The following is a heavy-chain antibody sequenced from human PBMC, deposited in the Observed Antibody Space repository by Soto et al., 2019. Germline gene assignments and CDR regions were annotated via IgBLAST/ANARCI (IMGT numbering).Heavy chain of an antibody. V-gene: IGHV3-30-3*01. Sequence: GGSLRLSCEGSGFTFSRHALHWVRQAPGKGLEWVAVVSKDGSVKYWIESVKGRFTLSRDNSKNTVYLEMNSLRPEDTGVYYCVRSRSGAVADSFDLWGQGTLVTVSS. CDR2: VSKDGSVK. CDR1: GFTFSRHA. CDR3: VRSRSGAVADSFDL. D-gene: IGHD3-10*01. J-gene: IGHJ4*02.